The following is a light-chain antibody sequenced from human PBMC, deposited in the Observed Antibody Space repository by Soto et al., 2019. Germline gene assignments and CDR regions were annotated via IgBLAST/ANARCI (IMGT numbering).Light chain of an antibody. CDR1: QSVIRNY. CDR2: GAS. CDR3: QKYDTSPYD. V-gene: IGKV3-20*01. J-gene: IGKJ2*01. Sequence: EGMLTQSPGTLSLSPGEGAILSCRSSQSVIRNYLAWYQKQPGQAPRLLIYGASSRATGIPDRFSGSGSGTGFTLTISRLAPEDFALYYCQKYDTSPYDFGQGTKLEI.